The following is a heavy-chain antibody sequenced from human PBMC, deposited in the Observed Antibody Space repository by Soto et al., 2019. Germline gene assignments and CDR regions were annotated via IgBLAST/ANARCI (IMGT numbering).Heavy chain of an antibody. J-gene: IGHJ6*02. Sequence: WGSLRLSCTPSGFIFIDYSISLFRHSPGKGLEWISYITTTSSTMYYADSVKGRFTISRDNAKNSLYLQMNSLRDEDTAVYYCARDSSGRQYYGMDAWGQGTTVTVSS. CDR2: ITTTSSTM. CDR1: GFIFIDYS. D-gene: IGHD3-22*01. V-gene: IGHV3-48*02. CDR3: ARDSSGRQYYGMDA.